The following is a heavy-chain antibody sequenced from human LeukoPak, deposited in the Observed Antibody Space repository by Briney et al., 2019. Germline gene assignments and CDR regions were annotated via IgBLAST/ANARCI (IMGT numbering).Heavy chain of an antibody. CDR1: GFTFSSYS. V-gene: IGHV3-21*03. Sequence: GGSLRLFCAASGFTFSSYSMNWVRQAPGKGLEWGSSISSSSSYIYYADSVEGRFTISRDNAKNSLYLQMNSLRAEDTAVYYCAELGITMIGGVWGKGTTVTISS. CDR3: AELGITMIGGV. CDR2: ISSSSSYI. D-gene: IGHD3-10*02. J-gene: IGHJ6*04.